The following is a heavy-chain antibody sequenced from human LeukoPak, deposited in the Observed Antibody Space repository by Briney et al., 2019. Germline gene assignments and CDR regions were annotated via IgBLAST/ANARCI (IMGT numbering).Heavy chain of an antibody. D-gene: IGHD5-18*01. CDR3: ARKRLRGYSYGLGDAFDI. CDR1: GFTFSRSW. V-gene: IGHV4-34*01. Sequence: GSLRLSCAASGFTFSRSWMTWVRQAPGKGLEWIGEINHSGSTNYNPSLKSRVTISVDTSKNQFSLKLSSVTAADTAVYYCARKRLRGYSYGLGDAFDIWGQGTMVTVSS. J-gene: IGHJ3*02. CDR2: INHSGST.